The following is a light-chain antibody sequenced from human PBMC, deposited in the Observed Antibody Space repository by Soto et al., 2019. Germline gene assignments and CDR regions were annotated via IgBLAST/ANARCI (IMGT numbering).Light chain of an antibody. Sequence: EIVLTQSPGTLSLSPGERVTLSCRASQSVNRNYLAWYQQKPGQAPRLLIYGASSRATGIPDRFSGSGSGTDFTLTISRLEPEDCAVYYCHQYGSSPRTFGQGTKLEIK. V-gene: IGKV3-20*01. CDR1: QSVNRNY. J-gene: IGKJ2*02. CDR3: HQYGSSPRT. CDR2: GAS.